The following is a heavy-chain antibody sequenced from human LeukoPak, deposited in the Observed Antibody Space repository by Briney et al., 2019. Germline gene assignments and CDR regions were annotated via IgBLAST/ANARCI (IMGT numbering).Heavy chain of an antibody. V-gene: IGHV1-69*06. CDR3: AREVADYDYVWGSYRHNWFDP. Sequence: SSVKVSCKASVGTFSSYAISWVRPAPGQGLEWMGGIIPIFGTANYPQKFQGRVTMRGDKSTSTEYMEMSSLRCEDTAVYYCAREVADYDYVWGSYRHNWFDPWGQGTLVTVSS. CDR1: VGTFSSYA. J-gene: IGHJ5*02. CDR2: IIPIFGTA. D-gene: IGHD3-16*02.